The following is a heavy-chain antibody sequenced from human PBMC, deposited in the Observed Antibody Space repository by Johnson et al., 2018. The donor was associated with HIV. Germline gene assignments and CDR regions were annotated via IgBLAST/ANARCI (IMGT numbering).Heavy chain of an antibody. V-gene: IGHV3-64*04. CDR1: GFTFSHYD. D-gene: IGHD3-22*01. Sequence: QVQLVESGGDLVQPGKSLRLSCAASGFTFSHYDMHWVRQAPGKGLEYISGFSGSGGITYYADSVQGRFTISRDNSKNALHRQMNSLRAEDTAIYYCARDRNVDYLDSGGFYSDAFDIWGQGTRVTVSS. CDR3: ARDRNVDYLDSGGFYSDAFDI. J-gene: IGHJ3*02. CDR2: FSGSGGIT.